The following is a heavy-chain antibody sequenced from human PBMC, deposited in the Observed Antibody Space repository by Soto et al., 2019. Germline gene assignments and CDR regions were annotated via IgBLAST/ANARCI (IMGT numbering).Heavy chain of an antibody. V-gene: IGHV3-7*03. D-gene: IGHD2-8*01. J-gene: IGHJ4*02. CDR3: ARVRARPLYYLDY. CDR1: GFTFSSYW. Sequence: LRLSCAASGFTFSSYWMSWVRQAPGKGLEWVANIKQDGSEKYYVDSVKGRFTISRDNAKNSLYLQMNSLRAEDTAVYYCARVRARPLYYLDYWGQGTLVTVSS. CDR2: IKQDGSEK.